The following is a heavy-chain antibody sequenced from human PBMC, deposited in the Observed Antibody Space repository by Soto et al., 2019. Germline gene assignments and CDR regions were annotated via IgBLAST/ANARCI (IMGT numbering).Heavy chain of an antibody. J-gene: IGHJ5*02. D-gene: IGHD6-19*01. CDR2: IYYSGST. CDR3: ASPRYSSGWYGWFDP. V-gene: IGHV4-59*02. CDR1: GGSVTDSY. Sequence: PPETLSLTCTVSGGSVTDSYWSWIRQPPGKGLEWIGYIYYSGSTNYNPSLKSRVTVSVDTSKNQFSLRLSSVTAADTAVYYCASPRYSSGWYGWFDPWGQGTLVTVSS.